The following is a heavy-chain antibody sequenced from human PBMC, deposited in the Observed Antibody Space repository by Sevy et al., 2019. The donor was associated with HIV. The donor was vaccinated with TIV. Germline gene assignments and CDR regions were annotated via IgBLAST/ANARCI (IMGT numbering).Heavy chain of an antibody. J-gene: IGHJ4*02. Sequence: SETLSLTCTVSGDSISSYYWSWIRQPPVKGLEWIGYFYYSGITNYNPSVKSRVTISVDTSRNQISLKLSSVTAADTAVYYCARGIVAYYFDYWGQGTLVTVSS. D-gene: IGHD5-12*01. CDR2: FYYSGIT. CDR3: ARGIVAYYFDY. CDR1: GDSISSYY. V-gene: IGHV4-59*01.